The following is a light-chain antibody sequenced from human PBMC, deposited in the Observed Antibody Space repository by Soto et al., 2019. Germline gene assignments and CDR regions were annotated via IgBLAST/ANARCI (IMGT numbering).Light chain of an antibody. J-gene: IGLJ2*01. Sequence: QSALTQPPSVSGSPGPSVTISCTGTSSDVGSYNRVSWYQQPPGTAPKLMIYEVSNRPSGVPDRFSGSKSGNTASLTISGLQAEDEADYYCSSYTSSNTLVFGGGTQLTVL. CDR2: EVS. V-gene: IGLV2-18*02. CDR1: SSDVGSYNR. CDR3: SSYTSSNTLV.